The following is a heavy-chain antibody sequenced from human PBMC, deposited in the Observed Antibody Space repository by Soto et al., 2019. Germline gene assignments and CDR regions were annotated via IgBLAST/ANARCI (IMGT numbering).Heavy chain of an antibody. Sequence: ASVKVSCKASGYTFTGHYIHWVRQAPEQGPEWMGEIGPESGATRYAQKFQGRVTMTRDMSITTVYMELNNLSPDDTAVYYCGRGRSGQIVVFYGGQGTQVTVSS. D-gene: IGHD1-26*01. CDR3: GRGRSGQIVVFY. V-gene: IGHV1-2*02. CDR2: IGPESGAT. J-gene: IGHJ4*02. CDR1: GYTFTGHY.